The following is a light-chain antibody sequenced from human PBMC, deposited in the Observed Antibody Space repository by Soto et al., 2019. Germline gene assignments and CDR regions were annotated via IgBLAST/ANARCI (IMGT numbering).Light chain of an antibody. CDR2: ASS. CDR3: QQSDSTLGYT. Sequence: DIQMTQSPSSLSASVGDRVTITCRASQSISKYLNWYQQKPGKDPKLLIFASSSLQSGVPSRFSGSRSGTDFTLTISSLQPEDFATYYCQQSDSTLGYTFGQGTKLEIK. V-gene: IGKV1-39*01. CDR1: QSISKY. J-gene: IGKJ2*01.